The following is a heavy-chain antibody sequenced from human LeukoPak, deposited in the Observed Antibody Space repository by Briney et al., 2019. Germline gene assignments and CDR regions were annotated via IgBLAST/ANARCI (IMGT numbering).Heavy chain of an antibody. CDR2: INYSGST. J-gene: IGHJ4*02. D-gene: IGHD6-19*01. V-gene: IGHV4-39*01. CDR1: GGSISSSSYY. Sequence: PSETLSLTCTVSGGSISSSSYYWGWIRHPPGKGLEWIGSINYSGSTYYNPSLKSRVTISVDTSKNQFSLKLSSVTAADTAVYYCARLEVAADYWGQGTLVTVSS. CDR3: ARLEVAADY.